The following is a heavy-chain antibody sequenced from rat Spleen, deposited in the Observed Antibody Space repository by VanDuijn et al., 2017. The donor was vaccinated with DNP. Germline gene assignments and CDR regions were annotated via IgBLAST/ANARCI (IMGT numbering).Heavy chain of an antibody. Sequence: EVQLVETGGGLVQPGRSLKLSCATSGFTFSTAWMYWYRQFPEKRLEWVARIKAKSNNYATDYTESVKGRFTISRDDSKSSIYLQMNNLKEEDTAIYYCAKPDSWGHGVMVTVSS. CDR1: GFTFSTAW. J-gene: IGHJ2*01. V-gene: IGHV6-6*01. CDR3: AKPDS. CDR2: IKAKSNNYAT.